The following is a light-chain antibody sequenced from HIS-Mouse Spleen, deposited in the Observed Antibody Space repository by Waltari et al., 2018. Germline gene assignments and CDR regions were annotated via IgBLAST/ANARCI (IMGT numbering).Light chain of an antibody. J-gene: IGKJ1*01. V-gene: IGKV4-1*01. CDR3: QQYYSTPPTWT. CDR2: WAS. Sequence: DIVMTQSPDSLAVSLGERATINCKSSQSVLYSSNNKNYLAWYQQKPGQPPKLVIYWASTRESGVPDRFSGSGSGTDFTLTISSLQAEDVAVYYCQQYYSTPPTWTFGQGTKVEIK. CDR1: QSVLYSSNNKNY.